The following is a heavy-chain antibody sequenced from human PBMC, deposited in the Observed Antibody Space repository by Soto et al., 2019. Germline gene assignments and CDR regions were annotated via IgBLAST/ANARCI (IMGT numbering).Heavy chain of an antibody. CDR2: ISWNSVTI. J-gene: IGHJ5*02. D-gene: IGHD1-26*01. CDR3: VRSSGSQPRAGWFEP. V-gene: IGHV3-9*01. CDR1: GFNFDDHA. Sequence: PVGSLRLSCAASGFNFDDHAMHWVRQTPGKGLEWVSGISWNSVTINYADSIKGRFTISRENAKRTLYLQMKNLRPADTAMYFCVRSSGSQPRAGWFEPSGQATMVTVYS.